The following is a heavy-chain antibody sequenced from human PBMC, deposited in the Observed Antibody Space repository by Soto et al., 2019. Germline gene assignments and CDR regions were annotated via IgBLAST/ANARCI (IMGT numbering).Heavy chain of an antibody. D-gene: IGHD2-8*02. V-gene: IGHV3-33*01. CDR1: GFIFSFYG. CDR2: IWYDGNNK. CDR3: ARGLVGFFHIDY. J-gene: IGHJ4*02. Sequence: WGSLIVSWASSGFIFSFYGMHWVRQAPGKGLEWVAVIWYDGNNKDYADSVKGRFIISRDNSKNTLYLQMNSLGADDTAVYYCARGLVGFFHIDYWGQGTPVTVSS.